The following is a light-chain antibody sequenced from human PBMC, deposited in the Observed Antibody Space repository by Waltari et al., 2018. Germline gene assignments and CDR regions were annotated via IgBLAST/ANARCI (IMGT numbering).Light chain of an antibody. CDR2: AAS. CDR3: LQDYSYPYT. V-gene: IGKV1-6*01. CDR1: QGVRND. J-gene: IGKJ2*01. Sequence: AVQMTQSPSPLSASVGDRVTFTCRASQGVRNDVSWYQQKPGEAPKFLIYAASRLQSAAPLRFSGGGSGTDFTLTISSLQPEDVATYYCLQDYSYPYTFGQGTKVEVK.